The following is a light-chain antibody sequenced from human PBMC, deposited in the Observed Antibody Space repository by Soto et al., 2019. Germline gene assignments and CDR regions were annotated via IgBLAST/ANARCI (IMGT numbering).Light chain of an antibody. CDR1: RSNIGATYG. J-gene: IGLJ2*01. Sequence: QSVLTQPPSVSGAPGQRVTISCTGSRSNIGATYGVHWYQQLPGTAPKLLIYGNTNRPSGVPDRFSGSKSGTSASRAITGLQAEDEAAYYCQSYDSSLRGSVFGGGTKVTVL. CDR3: QSYDSSLRGSV. CDR2: GNT. V-gene: IGLV1-40*01.